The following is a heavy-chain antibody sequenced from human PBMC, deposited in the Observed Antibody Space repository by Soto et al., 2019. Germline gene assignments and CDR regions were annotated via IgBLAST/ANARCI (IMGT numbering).Heavy chain of an antibody. Sequence: PGGSLRLSCAASGFTFSSYAMSWVRQAPGKGPEWVSAISGSGGSTYYADSVKGRFTISRDNSKNTLYLQMNSLRAEDTAVYYCAKDRGPPTAIKGPSDYWGQGTLVTVSS. J-gene: IGHJ4*02. D-gene: IGHD2-21*02. V-gene: IGHV3-23*01. CDR1: GFTFSSYA. CDR2: ISGSGGST. CDR3: AKDRGPPTAIKGPSDY.